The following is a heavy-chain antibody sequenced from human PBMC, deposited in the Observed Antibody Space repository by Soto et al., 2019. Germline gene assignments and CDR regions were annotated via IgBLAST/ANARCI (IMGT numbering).Heavy chain of an antibody. J-gene: IGHJ5*02. CDR1: GFTFSSGG. CDR2: ISFDGSSR. Sequence: HPGGSLRLSCAASGFTFSSGGMHWVRQAPDKGLEWVAVISFDGSSRYYADSVKGRCTISRDNAKKSLYLQMNSLRAEDTAVYYCARALPSRYYDSSGYSLKNWFDPWGQGTLVTVSS. V-gene: IGHV3-30*03. CDR3: ARALPSRYYDSSGYSLKNWFDP. D-gene: IGHD3-22*01.